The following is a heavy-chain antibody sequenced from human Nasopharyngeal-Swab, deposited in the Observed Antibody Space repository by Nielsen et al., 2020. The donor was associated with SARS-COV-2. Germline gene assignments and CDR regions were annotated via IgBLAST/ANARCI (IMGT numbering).Heavy chain of an antibody. J-gene: IGHJ4*02. CDR2: IKSKTDGGTT. D-gene: IGHD3-10*01. CDR3: LVTMVRGVIHPIDY. V-gene: IGHV3-15*01. Sequence: GGSLRLSCAASGFTFSNAWMSWVRQAPGKGLEWVGRIKSKTDGGTTDYAAPVKGRFTISRVDSKNTLYLQMNSLKTEDTAVYYCLVTMVRGVIHPIDYWGQGTLVTVSS. CDR1: GFTFSNAW.